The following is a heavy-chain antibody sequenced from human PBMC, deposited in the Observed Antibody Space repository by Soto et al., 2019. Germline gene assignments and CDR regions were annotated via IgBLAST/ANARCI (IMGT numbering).Heavy chain of an antibody. CDR2: INWKSDI. Sequence: GGSLRLSCAVSGFTFDANAMHCVRQAPEKGLEWVSGINWKSDIGYADSVKGRFTISRDNAENSLYLQMNSLRAEDTALYYCAISQDRGGRTTFIYWGQGTLVTVSS. J-gene: IGHJ4*02. D-gene: IGHD3-16*01. CDR1: GFTFDANA. CDR3: AISQDRGGRTTFIY. V-gene: IGHV3-9*01.